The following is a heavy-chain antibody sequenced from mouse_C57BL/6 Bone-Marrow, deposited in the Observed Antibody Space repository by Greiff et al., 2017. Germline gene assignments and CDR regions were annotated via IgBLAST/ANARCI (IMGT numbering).Heavy chain of an antibody. J-gene: IGHJ4*01. CDR2: ISSGGSYT. Sequence: DVHLVESGGDLVKPGGSLKLSCAASGFTFSSYGMSWVRQTPDKRLEWVATISSGGSYTYYPDSVKGRFTISRDNAKNTLYLQMSSLKSEDTAMYYCARHRLYYAVNYGGQGTSVTVSS. CDR1: GFTFSSYG. V-gene: IGHV5-6*01. CDR3: ARHRLYYAVNY.